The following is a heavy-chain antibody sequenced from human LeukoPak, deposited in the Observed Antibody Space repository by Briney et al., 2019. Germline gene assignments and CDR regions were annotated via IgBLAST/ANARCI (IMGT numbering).Heavy chain of an antibody. CDR2: IYHSGST. Sequence: SETLSLTCAVSGGSISIGGYSWSWIRQPPGKGLEWIGYIYHSGSTYYNPSLKSRVTISVDRSKNQFSLKLSSVTAADTAVYYCARGEWYYGSGSYDWFDPWGQGTLVTVSS. J-gene: IGHJ5*02. CDR1: GGSISIGGYS. V-gene: IGHV4-30-2*01. D-gene: IGHD3-10*01. CDR3: ARGEWYYGSGSYDWFDP.